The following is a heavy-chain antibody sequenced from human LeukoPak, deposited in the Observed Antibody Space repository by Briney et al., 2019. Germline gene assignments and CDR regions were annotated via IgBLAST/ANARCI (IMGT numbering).Heavy chain of an antibody. CDR3: AKGESHYFDY. CDR1: GFTFSSYG. CDR2: IRYDGSNE. Sequence: PGGSLRLSCAASGFTFSSYGMHWVRQAPGKGLEWVAFIRYDGSNEYYADSVKGRFTISRDNSKNTLYLQMNSLRAEDTAVYYCAKGESHYFDYWGQGTLVTVSS. V-gene: IGHV3-30*02. J-gene: IGHJ4*02.